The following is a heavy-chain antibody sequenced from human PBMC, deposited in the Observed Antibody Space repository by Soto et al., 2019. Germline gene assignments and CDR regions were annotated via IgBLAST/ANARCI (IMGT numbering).Heavy chain of an antibody. CDR3: ARGGGSSGPEWIFDY. CDR2: IIPIFGTA. Sequence: QVQLVQSGAEVKKPGSSVKVSCKASGGTFSSYAISWVRQAPGQGSEWMGGIIPIFGTANYAQKCPGTVTITADEPTSTAYMELRSLRSEDKAVYYCARGGGSSGPEWIFDYWGQGSRVPVSS. D-gene: IGHD3-22*01. CDR1: GGTFSSYA. J-gene: IGHJ4*02. V-gene: IGHV1-69*01.